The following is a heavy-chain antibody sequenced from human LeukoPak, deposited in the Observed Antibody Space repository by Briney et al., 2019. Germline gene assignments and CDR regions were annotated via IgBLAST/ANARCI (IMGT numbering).Heavy chain of an antibody. D-gene: IGHD5-18*01. CDR1: GYSISSGYY. CDR3: ARVVDTAMVPLYYMDV. J-gene: IGHJ6*03. CDR2: IYHSGRT. Sequence: SETLSLTCTVSGYSISSGYYWGWVRQPPGKGLEWIGSIYHSGRTYYNPSLKSRATISVDTSKNQFSLKLSSVTAADTAVYYCARVVDTAMVPLYYMDVWGKGTTVTVSS. V-gene: IGHV4-38-2*02.